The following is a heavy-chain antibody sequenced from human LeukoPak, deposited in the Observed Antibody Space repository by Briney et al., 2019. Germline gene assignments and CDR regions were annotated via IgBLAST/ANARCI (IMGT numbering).Heavy chain of an antibody. CDR1: GFTFTSYE. Sequence: PGGSLRLSCAASGFTFTSYEMNWVRQAPGEGLEWVSYISSSGSTIYYADSLKGRFTNSRDNAKNSLYLQMNSLRAENTAVYYCARDRRGGMDVWGQGTTVTVSS. V-gene: IGHV3-48*03. J-gene: IGHJ6*02. CDR3: ARDRRGGMDV. CDR2: ISSSGSTI.